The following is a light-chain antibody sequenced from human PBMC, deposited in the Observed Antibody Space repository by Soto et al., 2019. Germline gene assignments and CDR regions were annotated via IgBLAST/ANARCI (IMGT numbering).Light chain of an antibody. J-gene: IGLJ2*01. CDR3: GAWDSSLTGGV. Sequence: QSVLTQPPSVSAAPGQKVTISYSGSSSNIGSDYVSWYQQLPGTAPKLLIYENSERPSGIPDRFSGSKSGTSATLGITGLQTGDEADYYCGAWDSSLTGGVFGGGTKLTVL. V-gene: IGLV1-51*02. CDR2: ENS. CDR1: SSNIGSDY.